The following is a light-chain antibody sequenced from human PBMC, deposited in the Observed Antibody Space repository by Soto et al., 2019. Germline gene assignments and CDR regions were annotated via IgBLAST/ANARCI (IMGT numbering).Light chain of an antibody. V-gene: IGKV1-5*03. CDR3: QHYNSEGT. J-gene: IGKJ1*01. CDR2: RAS. Sequence: DIQMTQSPSTLSASIGDRVTITCRASQSISSWLAWYQQKPVKVPKLLIYRASTLESGVPSRFSGSGSGTEFTITISSLQPDDFASYDCQHYNSEGTFGQGTKVEIK. CDR1: QSISSW.